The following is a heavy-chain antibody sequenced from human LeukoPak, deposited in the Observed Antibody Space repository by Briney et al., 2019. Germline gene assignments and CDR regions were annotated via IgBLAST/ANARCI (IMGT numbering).Heavy chain of an antibody. Sequence: SETLSLTCTVSGGSISSYYWSWIRQPAGKGLEWIGRIYTSGSTNYNPSLKSRVTMSVDTSKNQFSLKLSSVTAADTAVYYCASVDYGDERSYYDYYMDVWGKGTTVTVSS. D-gene: IGHD4-17*01. J-gene: IGHJ6*03. CDR2: IYTSGST. V-gene: IGHV4-4*07. CDR3: ASVDYGDERSYYDYYMDV. CDR1: GGSISSYY.